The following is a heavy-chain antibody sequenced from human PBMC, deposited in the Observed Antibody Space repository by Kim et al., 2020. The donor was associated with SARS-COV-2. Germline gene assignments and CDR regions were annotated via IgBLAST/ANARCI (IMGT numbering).Heavy chain of an antibody. V-gene: IGHV1-3*01. CDR3: ARGPVRGVNWFDP. CDR1: GYTFTSYA. CDR2: INAGNGNT. Sequence: ASVKVSCKASGYTFTSYAMHWVRQAPGQRLEWMGWINAGNGNTKYSQKFQGRVTITRDTSASTAYMELSSLRSEDTAVYYCARGPVRGVNWFDPWGQGTLVTVSS. D-gene: IGHD3-10*01. J-gene: IGHJ5*02.